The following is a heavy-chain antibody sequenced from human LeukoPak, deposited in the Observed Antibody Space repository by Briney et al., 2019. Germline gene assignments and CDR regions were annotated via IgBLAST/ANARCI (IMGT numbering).Heavy chain of an antibody. D-gene: IGHD6-13*01. V-gene: IGHV4-59*12. Sequence: VKPSETLSLTCTVSGGSISSYYWSWIRQPPGKGLEWIGYIYYSGSTNYNPSLKSRVTISVDTSKNQFSLQLNSVTPEDTAVYYCARESANSSSWYYWGQGTLVTVSS. CDR1: GGSISSYY. CDR3: ARESANSSSWYY. CDR2: IYYSGST. J-gene: IGHJ4*02.